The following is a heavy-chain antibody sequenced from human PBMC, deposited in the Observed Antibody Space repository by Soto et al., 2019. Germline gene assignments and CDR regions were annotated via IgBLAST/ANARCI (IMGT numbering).Heavy chain of an antibody. J-gene: IGHJ6*02. CDR3: ARDRGWSGYNFLDPIMDV. Sequence: ASVKVSCKASGYAFTSYGISWVRQAPGQGLEWMGWISAYNGNTNYAQKLQGRVTMTTDTSTSTAYMELRSLRSDDTAVYYCARDRGWSGYNFLDPIMDVWGQGTTVTVSS. D-gene: IGHD5-12*01. V-gene: IGHV1-18*01. CDR2: ISAYNGNT. CDR1: GYAFTSYG.